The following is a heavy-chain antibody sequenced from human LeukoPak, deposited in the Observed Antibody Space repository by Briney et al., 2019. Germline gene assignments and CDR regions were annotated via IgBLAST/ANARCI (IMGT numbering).Heavy chain of an antibody. CDR2: INHSGST. CDR3: ARRRLRFLEWLLSYFDY. V-gene: IGHV4-34*01. J-gene: IGHJ4*02. D-gene: IGHD3-3*01. Sequence: TSETLSLTCAVYGGSFSGYYWSWIRQPPGKGLEWIGEINHSGSTNYNPSLKSRVTISVDTSKNQFSLKLSSVTAADTAVYYCARRRLRFLEWLLSYFDYWGQGTLVTVSS. CDR1: GGSFSGYY.